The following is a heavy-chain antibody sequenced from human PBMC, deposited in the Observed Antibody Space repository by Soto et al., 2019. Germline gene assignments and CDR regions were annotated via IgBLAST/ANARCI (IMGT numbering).Heavy chain of an antibody. V-gene: IGHV1-18*01. CDR1: GYTFTNFG. CDR2: ISAYNGNT. Sequence: QVQLVQSGAEVKKPGASVKVSCNASGYTFTNFGISCVRQAPGQGLEWMGWISAYNGNTKYAQNLQGRVTMTTDTSTRTAYMEMRSMRSDDTAVYYCARGVTTMDCCGMGTLVNVSS. J-gene: IGHJ4*02. D-gene: IGHD5-12*01. CDR3: ARGVTTMDC.